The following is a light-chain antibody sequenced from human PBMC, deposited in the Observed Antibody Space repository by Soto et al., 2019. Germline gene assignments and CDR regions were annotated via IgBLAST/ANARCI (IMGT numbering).Light chain of an antibody. Sequence: VIWMTQSPSLLSASTGDRVTISCLMSQGISSYLAWYEQKPGKAPELLIYAASTLQSGVPSRFRGSGSVTDFTLTISCLQAEDFATYYCQQYYSVPWTFGQGTKVEIK. CDR3: QQYYSVPWT. CDR2: AAS. CDR1: QGISSY. J-gene: IGKJ1*01. V-gene: IGKV1D-8*03.